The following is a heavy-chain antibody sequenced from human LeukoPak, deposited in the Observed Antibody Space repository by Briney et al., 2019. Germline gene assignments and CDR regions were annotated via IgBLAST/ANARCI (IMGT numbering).Heavy chain of an antibody. D-gene: IGHD3-3*01. V-gene: IGHV1-58*02. J-gene: IGHJ4*02. CDR1: GFTFTTSA. CDR3: AARPNYDFWSGYEVDY. Sequence: SVKVSCKASGFTFTTSAMRWVRQARGQRLEWIGWIVVGSGNTNYAQKFQERVTITRDMSTSTAYMELSSLRSEDTAVYYCAARPNYDFWSGYEVDYWGQGTLVTVSS. CDR2: IVVGSGNT.